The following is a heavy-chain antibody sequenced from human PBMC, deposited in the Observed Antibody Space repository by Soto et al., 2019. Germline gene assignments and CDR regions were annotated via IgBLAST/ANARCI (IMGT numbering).Heavy chain of an antibody. J-gene: IGHJ4*02. Sequence: QVQLVQSGAEVKKPGASVKVSCKASGYTFTSYGISWVRQAPGQGLEWIGWISAYNSNTNSAQKLQGKVTMTTDTPQSTAYMELRILTSYDPAVYYCAREASYYDFWSGYSHFDHWGQGTLVTVSS. CDR2: ISAYNSNT. CDR3: AREASYYDFWSGYSHFDH. D-gene: IGHD3-3*01. CDR1: GYTFTSYG. V-gene: IGHV1-18*01.